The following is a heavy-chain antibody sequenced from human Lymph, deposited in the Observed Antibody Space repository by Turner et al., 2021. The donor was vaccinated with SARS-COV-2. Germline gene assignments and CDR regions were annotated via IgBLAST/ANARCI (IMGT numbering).Heavy chain of an antibody. CDR2: INHSGST. V-gene: IGHV4-34*01. CDR1: GGSFSPYY. J-gene: IGHJ6*02. D-gene: IGHD6-19*01. CDR3: ARVVIAVAGTYPIQVYYYYGMDV. Sequence: QAQLQQWVAGLCKPSATLSLTCAVDGGSFSPYYWSWLRRTPGKGLEWIGEINHSGSTNYNPSLKGRVTISVDTSKNQFSLKLNSVTAADTAVYYCARVVIAVAGTYPIQVYYYYGMDVWGQGTTVTVSS.